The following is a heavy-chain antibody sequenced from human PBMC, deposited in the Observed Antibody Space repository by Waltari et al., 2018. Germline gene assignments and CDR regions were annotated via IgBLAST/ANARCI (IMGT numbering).Heavy chain of an antibody. V-gene: IGHV4-4*02. CDR1: GGSISRSNW. CDR2: IYHSGST. Sequence: QVQLQESGPGLVKPSGTLSLTCAVSGGSISRSNWWRWVRPPPGKGLEWIGEIYHSGSTNYNPSLKSRVTISVDKSKNQFSLKLSSVTAADTAVYYCARTPYYGSGSSLGPFDYWGQGTLVTVSS. CDR3: ARTPYYGSGSSLGPFDY. D-gene: IGHD3-10*01. J-gene: IGHJ4*02.